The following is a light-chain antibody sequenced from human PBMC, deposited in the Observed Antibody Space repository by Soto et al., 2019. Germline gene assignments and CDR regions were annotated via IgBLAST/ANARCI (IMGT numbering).Light chain of an antibody. CDR2: GAS. Sequence: EIVMTQSPATLSVSPGERATLSCRASQSVSSNLAWYQQKPGQAPRLLIYGASTRATGIPARFSGSGSGTEFTLTISSLQSEDFAVYYCQQYNKWPGTFGPGTKVDL. CDR1: QSVSSN. V-gene: IGKV3D-15*01. CDR3: QQYNKWPGT. J-gene: IGKJ3*01.